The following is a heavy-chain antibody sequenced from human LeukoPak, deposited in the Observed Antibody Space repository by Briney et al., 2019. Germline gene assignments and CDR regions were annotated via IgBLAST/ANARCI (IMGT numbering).Heavy chain of an antibody. V-gene: IGHV4-59*01. Sequence: SETLSLTCTVSGGSISSYYWSWIRQPPGKGLEWIGYIYYSGSTNYNPSPKSRVTISVDTSKNQFSLKLSSVTAADTAVYYCAIAGVGNSWSGYDYWGQGTLVTVSS. CDR3: AIAGVGNSWSGYDY. CDR1: GGSISSYY. D-gene: IGHD3-3*01. J-gene: IGHJ4*02. CDR2: IYYSGST.